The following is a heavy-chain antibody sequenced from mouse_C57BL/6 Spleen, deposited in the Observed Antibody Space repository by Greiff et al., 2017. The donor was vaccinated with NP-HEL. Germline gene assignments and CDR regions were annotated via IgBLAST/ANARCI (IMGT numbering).Heavy chain of an antibody. Sequence: VQRVESGAELARPGASVKLSCKASGYTFTSYGISWVKQRTGQGLEWIGEIYPRRGNTYYNEKFKGKATLTADKSSSTAYMELRSLTSEDSAVYFCARSDGYFFDYWGQGTTLTVSS. CDR2: IYPRRGNT. V-gene: IGHV1-81*01. J-gene: IGHJ2*01. CDR3: ARSDGYFFDY. CDR1: GYTFTSYG. D-gene: IGHD2-3*01.